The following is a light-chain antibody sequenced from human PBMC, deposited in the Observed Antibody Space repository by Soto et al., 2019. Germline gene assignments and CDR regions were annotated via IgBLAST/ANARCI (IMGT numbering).Light chain of an antibody. J-gene: IGKJ2*01. Sequence: EIVLTQSPGTLSLSPGERATLSCRTSQTVASAYLAWYQQKVGQAPRLLIYHTSTRASGIPDRFSGSGSGTDFTLTISRLEPDDSAVYYCQKYDSSVYTLGQGTKLEIK. CDR1: QTVASAY. CDR2: HTS. CDR3: QKYDSSVYT. V-gene: IGKV3-20*01.